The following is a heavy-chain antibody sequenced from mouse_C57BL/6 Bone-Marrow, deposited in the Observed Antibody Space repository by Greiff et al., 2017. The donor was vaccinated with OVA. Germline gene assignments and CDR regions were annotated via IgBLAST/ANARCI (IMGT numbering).Heavy chain of an antibody. CDR1: GYTFTSSW. V-gene: IGHV1-69*01. CDR2: IDPSDSYT. D-gene: IGHD1-1*01. CDR3: ARGGSTTVVATDY. Sequence: QVQLQQPGAELVMPGASVKLSCKASGYTFTSSWMHWVKQRPGQGLEWIGEIDPSDSYTNYNQKFKGKSTLTVDKSSSTAYMQLSSLTSEVSAVYYCARGGSTTVVATDYWGQGTTLTVSS. J-gene: IGHJ2*01.